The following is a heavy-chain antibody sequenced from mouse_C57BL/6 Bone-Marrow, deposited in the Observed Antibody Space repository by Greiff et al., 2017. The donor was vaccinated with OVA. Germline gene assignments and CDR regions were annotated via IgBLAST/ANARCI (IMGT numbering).Heavy chain of an antibody. Sequence: VQLQQSGAELVKPGASVKLSCTASGFNIKDYYMHWVKQRTEQGLEWIGRIDPEDGENKYAPKFQGKATITADTSSNTAYLQLSSLTSEDTAVYYFARGYYGSSFTSFAYWGQGTLVTVSA. CDR2: IDPEDGEN. J-gene: IGHJ3*01. CDR3: ARGYYGSSFTSFAY. D-gene: IGHD1-1*01. V-gene: IGHV14-2*01. CDR1: GFNIKDYY.